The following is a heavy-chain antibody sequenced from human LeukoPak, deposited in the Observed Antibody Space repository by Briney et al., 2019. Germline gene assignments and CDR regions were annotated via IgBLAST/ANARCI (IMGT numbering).Heavy chain of an antibody. Sequence: SETLSLTCTVSGDSISSYYWGWVRQPPGKGLEWIGSIYYSGSTYYNPSLKSRVTISVDTSKNQFSLKLSSVTAADTAVYYCARPTYDSSGYHPYFDYWGQGTLVTVSS. V-gene: IGHV4-39*01. J-gene: IGHJ4*02. CDR2: IYYSGST. CDR3: ARPTYDSSGYHPYFDY. CDR1: GDSISSYY. D-gene: IGHD3-22*01.